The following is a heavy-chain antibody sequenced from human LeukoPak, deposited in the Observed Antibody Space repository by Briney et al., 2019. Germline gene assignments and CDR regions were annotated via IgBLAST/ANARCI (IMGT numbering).Heavy chain of an antibody. D-gene: IGHD6-13*01. CDR2: ISSSSSYI. Sequence: PGGSLRLSCAASGFTFSSYSINWVRQAPGKGLEWVSSISSSSSYIYYADSVKGRFTISRDNAKNSLYLQMNSLRAEDTAVYYCARDLMAAAGVFDYWGQGTLVTVSS. CDR1: GFTFSSYS. CDR3: ARDLMAAAGVFDY. J-gene: IGHJ4*02. V-gene: IGHV3-21*01.